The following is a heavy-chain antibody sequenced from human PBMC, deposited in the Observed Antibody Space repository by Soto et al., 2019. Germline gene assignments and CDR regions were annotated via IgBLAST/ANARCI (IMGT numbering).Heavy chain of an antibody. Sequence: QVQLQESGPGLVKPSQTLSLTCTVSGGSISSGGYYWSWIRQHPGKGLEWIGYIYYSGSTYSHPSLKSRVNMSVDTSKNHFSLKLSSVTAADTAVYYCARSSQSTVTTCDYWGQGTLVTVSS. J-gene: IGHJ4*02. D-gene: IGHD4-17*01. V-gene: IGHV4-31*03. CDR3: ARSSQSTVTTCDY. CDR1: GGSISSGGYY. CDR2: IYYSGST.